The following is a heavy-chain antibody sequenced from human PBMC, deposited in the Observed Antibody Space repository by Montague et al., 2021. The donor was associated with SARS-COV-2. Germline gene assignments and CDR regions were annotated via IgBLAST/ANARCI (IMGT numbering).Heavy chain of an antibody. CDR2: ISTSSTYT. V-gene: IGHV3-11*03. J-gene: IGHJ6*02. CDR3: ASFTMVRGAPGYGMDV. CDR1: GFTFSDSY. D-gene: IGHD3-10*01. Sequence: SLRLSLSASGFTFSDSYMTWIRQAPGKGLEWLSYISTSSTYTNYADSVKGRFTISRDDAKNSLYLQMNSLRAEDTAVYYCASFTMVRGAPGYGMDVWGQGNTVTVSS.